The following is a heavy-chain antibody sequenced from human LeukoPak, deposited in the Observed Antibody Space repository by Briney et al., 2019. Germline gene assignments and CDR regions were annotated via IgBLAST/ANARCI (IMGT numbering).Heavy chain of an antibody. J-gene: IGHJ6*02. Sequence: SETLSLTCTVSGGSISSSSYYWGWIRQPPGKGLEWIGSIYYSGSTYYNPSLKSRVTISVDTSKNQFSLKLSSVTAADTAVYYCARERRPAAIGWDYFYYYGMDVWGQGTTVTVSS. D-gene: IGHD2-2*02. CDR1: GGSISSSSYY. CDR2: IYYSGST. CDR3: ARERRPAAIGWDYFYYYGMDV. V-gene: IGHV4-39*07.